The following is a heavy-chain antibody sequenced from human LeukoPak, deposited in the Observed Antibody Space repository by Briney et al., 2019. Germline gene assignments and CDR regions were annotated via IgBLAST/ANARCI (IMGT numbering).Heavy chain of an antibody. CDR3: ARGGGYSRGAGFDP. Sequence: SSETLSLTCTVSGGSISSSRYYWGWLRQPPGKGLEWIGSSYYSGSTYYNPSLKSRVTISVDTSKNQFSLKLSSVTAADTAVYYCARGGGYSRGAGFDPWGQGTLVTVSS. J-gene: IGHJ5*02. V-gene: IGHV4-39*07. CDR1: GGSISSSRYY. CDR2: SYYSGST. D-gene: IGHD6-13*01.